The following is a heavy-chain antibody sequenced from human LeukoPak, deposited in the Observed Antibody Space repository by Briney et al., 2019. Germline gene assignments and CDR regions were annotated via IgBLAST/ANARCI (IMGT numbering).Heavy chain of an antibody. CDR1: GFTFSSYA. CDR3: AKDNDYGGNSGYNWFDP. CDR2: ISGSGGST. J-gene: IGHJ5*02. D-gene: IGHD4-23*01. Sequence: PGGSLRLSCAASGFTFSSYAMSWVRQAPGKGLEWVSAISGSGGSTYYADSVKGRFTISRDNSKSTLYLQMNSLRAEDTAVYYCAKDNDYGGNSGYNWFDPWGQGTLVTVSS. V-gene: IGHV3-23*01.